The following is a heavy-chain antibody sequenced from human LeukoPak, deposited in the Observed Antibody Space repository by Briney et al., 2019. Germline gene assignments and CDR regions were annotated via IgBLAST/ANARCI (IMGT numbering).Heavy chain of an antibody. CDR1: GFTFSSYG. CDR2: ISYDGSNK. V-gene: IGHV3-30*18. Sequence: GGSLRLSCAASGFTFSSYGMHWVRQAPGKELEWVAVISYDGSNKYYADSVKGRFTISRDNSKNTLYLQMNSLRAEDTAVYYCAKDLGYYDSSGYSDYWGQGTLVTVSS. CDR3: AKDLGYYDSSGYSDY. J-gene: IGHJ4*02. D-gene: IGHD3-22*01.